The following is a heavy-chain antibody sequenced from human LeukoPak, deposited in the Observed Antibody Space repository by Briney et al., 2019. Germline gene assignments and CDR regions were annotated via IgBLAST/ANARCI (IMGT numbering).Heavy chain of an antibody. CDR1: GYTFTGYY. Sequence: ASVKVSCKASGYTFTGYYMHWVRQAPGQGLEWMGWISAYNGNTNYAQKLQGRVTMTTDTSTSTAYMELRSLRSDDTAVYYCATNGHSSSPKLLGYWGQGTLVTVSS. CDR3: ATNGHSSSPKLLGY. CDR2: ISAYNGNT. V-gene: IGHV1-18*04. J-gene: IGHJ4*02. D-gene: IGHD6-13*01.